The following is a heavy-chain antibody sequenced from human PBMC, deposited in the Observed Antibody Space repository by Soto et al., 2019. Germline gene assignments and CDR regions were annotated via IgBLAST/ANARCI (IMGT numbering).Heavy chain of an antibody. J-gene: IGHJ4*02. CDR1: GGSISSDDYA. D-gene: IGHD3-10*01. V-gene: IGHV4-30-4*01. CDR2: IYNGGST. CDR3: ARGPSSDKVDF. Sequence: QVQLRESGPGLVETSQTQSLTCTISGGSISSDDYAWSWIRQPPGKGLEWIGHIYNGGSTYTSPSLRSRGTISVDTSKNHFSLRLSSVTAEDTAIYYCARGPSSDKVDFWGQGALVTVSS.